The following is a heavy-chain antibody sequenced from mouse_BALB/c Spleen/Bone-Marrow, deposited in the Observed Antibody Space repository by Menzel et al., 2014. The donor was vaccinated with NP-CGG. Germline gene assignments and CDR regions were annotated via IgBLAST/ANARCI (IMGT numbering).Heavy chain of an antibody. Sequence: VQLQQPGPELVKPGASVKVSCKASGYAFTRYNMYWVKQSHGKSLEWIGYIDPYSGGTNYNQKFKGKATLTVDKSSSTAYMHLSSLTSEDSAVYYCARELSRAMDYWGQGTSVTVSS. D-gene: IGHD2-12*01. J-gene: IGHJ4*01. V-gene: IGHV1S135*01. CDR2: IDPYSGGT. CDR3: ARELSRAMDY. CDR1: GYAFTRYN.